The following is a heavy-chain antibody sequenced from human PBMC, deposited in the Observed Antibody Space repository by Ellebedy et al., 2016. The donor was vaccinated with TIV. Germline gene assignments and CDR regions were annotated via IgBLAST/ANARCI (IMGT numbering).Heavy chain of an antibody. Sequence: PGGSLRLSCAASGFIFNNYAMSWVRQAPGKGLERISGISSSGGATYYADSVKGRFTISRDNSKNTLNLQMNSLRAEDTAVYYCAKGTPSGNFFFDSWGQGTLVTVSS. CDR2: ISSSGGAT. CDR1: GFIFNNYA. V-gene: IGHV3-23*01. CDR3: AKGTPSGNFFFDS. D-gene: IGHD4-23*01. J-gene: IGHJ4*02.